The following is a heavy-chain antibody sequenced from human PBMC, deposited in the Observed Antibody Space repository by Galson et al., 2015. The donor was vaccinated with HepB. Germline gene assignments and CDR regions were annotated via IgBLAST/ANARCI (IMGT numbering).Heavy chain of an antibody. J-gene: IGHJ4*02. CDR3: ARDTAWKQLWKALFDK. V-gene: IGHV1-18*01. D-gene: IGHD5-18*01. Sequence: SVKVSCKASGYTFTSYGITWVRQAPGQGLEWMGWISVYNGNTNYAQKFQGRVTMTTDTSTSTAYMELRSLRSDDTAVYFCARDTAWKQLWKALFDKWGQGTPVTVSS. CDR2: ISVYNGNT. CDR1: GYTFTSYG.